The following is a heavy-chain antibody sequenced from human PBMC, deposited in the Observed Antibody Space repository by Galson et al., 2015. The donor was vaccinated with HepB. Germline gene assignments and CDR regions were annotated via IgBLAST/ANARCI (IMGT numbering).Heavy chain of an antibody. Sequence: SLRLSCAASGFTFSSYGMHWVRQAPGKGLEWVAVIWYDGSNKYYADSVKGRFTISRDNSKNTLYLQMNSLRAEDTAVYYCASSSGSLVGYFDYWGQGTLVTVSS. J-gene: IGHJ4*02. CDR2: IWYDGSNK. CDR1: GFTFSSYG. CDR3: ASSSGSLVGYFDY. V-gene: IGHV3-33*01. D-gene: IGHD2-8*02.